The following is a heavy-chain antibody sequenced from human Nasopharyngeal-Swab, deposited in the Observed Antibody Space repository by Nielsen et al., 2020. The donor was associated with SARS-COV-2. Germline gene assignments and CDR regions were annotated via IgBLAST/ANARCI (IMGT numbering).Heavy chain of an antibody. CDR1: GFTFSSYW. D-gene: IGHD3-10*01. Sequence: GGSLRLSCAASGFTFSSYWMHWVRQAPGKGLVWVSRINSEGSSTSYADSVKGRFTISRDNSKNTLHVQMSSLRAEDTAVYYCAREGQGTPIDFWGQGTLVTVSS. V-gene: IGHV3-74*01. CDR2: INSEGSST. J-gene: IGHJ4*02. CDR3: AREGQGTPIDF.